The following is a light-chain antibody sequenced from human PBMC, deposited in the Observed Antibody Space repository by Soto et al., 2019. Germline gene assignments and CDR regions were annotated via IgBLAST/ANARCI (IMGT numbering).Light chain of an antibody. CDR1: QSVSSGR. J-gene: IGKJ4*01. Sequence: EIVLTQSPGTLSLSPWQRATLSCRASQSVSSGRLAWYQQTPGQAPRLLIYGASSRATGIPDRFSGSGSGTDFTLSISRLEPEDFAMYYCQQYGSSPFTFGGGTKVDIK. CDR2: GAS. V-gene: IGKV3-20*01. CDR3: QQYGSSPFT.